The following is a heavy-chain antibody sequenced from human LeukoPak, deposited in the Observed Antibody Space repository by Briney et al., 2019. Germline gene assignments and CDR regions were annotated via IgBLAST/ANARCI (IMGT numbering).Heavy chain of an antibody. J-gene: IGHJ4*02. Sequence: GASVKVSCKASGYTFTSYYMHWVRQAPGQGLEWMGWINPNSGGTNYAQKFQGRVTMTRDTSISTAYMELSRLRSDDTAVYYCAREYYDSSGYYQKTDYWGQGTLVTVSS. V-gene: IGHV1-2*02. CDR2: INPNSGGT. CDR1: GYTFTSYY. CDR3: AREYYDSSGYYQKTDY. D-gene: IGHD3-22*01.